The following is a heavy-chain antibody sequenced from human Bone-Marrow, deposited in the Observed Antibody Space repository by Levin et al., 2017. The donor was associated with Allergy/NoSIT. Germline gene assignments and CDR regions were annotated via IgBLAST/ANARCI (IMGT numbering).Heavy chain of an antibody. V-gene: IGHV4-38-2*01. D-gene: IGHD2-15*01. J-gene: IGHJ4*02. Sequence: NPSETLSLTCAVSNYSISSGFHWGWIRQPPGKGLEWIGSIDQSGNTYYNPSLKSRVTISVDTSKNQFSLRLTSVSAADTAVYYCARTLGYCSGDGCYYYFDYWGQGTLVTVSS. CDR2: IDQSGNT. CDR1: NYSISSGFH. CDR3: ARTLGYCSGDGCYYYFDY.